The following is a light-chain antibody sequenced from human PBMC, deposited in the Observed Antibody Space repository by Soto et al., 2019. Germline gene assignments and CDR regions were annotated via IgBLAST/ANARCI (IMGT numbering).Light chain of an antibody. J-gene: IGLJ1*01. CDR3: SSYTSSSTV. CDR2: ELT. CDR1: SSDGDDYKD. V-gene: IGLV2-14*01. Sequence: QSALTQPASVSGSPGQSITISCTGISSDGDDYKDVSWYQQHPGKAPKLMIYELTYRPSGVSNRFSGSKSGNTASLTISGLQAEDEADYYCSSYTSSSTVFGTGTKLTVL.